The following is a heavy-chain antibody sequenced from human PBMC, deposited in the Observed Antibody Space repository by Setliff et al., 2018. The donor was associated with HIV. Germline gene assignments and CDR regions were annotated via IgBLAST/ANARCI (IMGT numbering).Heavy chain of an antibody. CDR2: ISPYNGNT. CDR3: ARGVLITFGYQNWFDP. CDR1: GYSFTSYG. D-gene: IGHD3-16*01. V-gene: IGHV1-18*01. J-gene: IGHJ5*02. Sequence: ASVKVSCKASGYSFTSYGINWVRQAPGQGLEWMGWISPYNGNTDYAQNFQGRVTMTTDTSTSTVYMELRSLISDDTAVYYCARGVLITFGYQNWFDPRGQGTLVTVSS.